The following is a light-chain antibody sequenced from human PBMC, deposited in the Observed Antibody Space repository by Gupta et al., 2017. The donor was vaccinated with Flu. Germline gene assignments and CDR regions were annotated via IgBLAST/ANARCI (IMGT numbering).Light chain of an antibody. Sequence: DIQMTQSPSSLSASVGDKVTITCRASQTIKTYLNWYQQKPGKAPRILIYAASTLQSAVPSRFSASGSGTEFTLTISSLQPEDFATYYCQQSYITPFTFGPGTKVDVK. J-gene: IGKJ3*01. V-gene: IGKV1-39*01. CDR3: QQSYITPFT. CDR1: QTIKTY. CDR2: AAS.